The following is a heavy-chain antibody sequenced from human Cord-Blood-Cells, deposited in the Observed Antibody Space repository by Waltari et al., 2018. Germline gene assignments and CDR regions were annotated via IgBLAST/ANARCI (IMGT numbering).Heavy chain of an antibody. CDR3: ARDHSSSWYEYFQH. CDR1: GDRVSSNSAA. V-gene: IGHV6-1*01. J-gene: IGHJ1*01. CDR2: TYYRSKWYN. Sequence: QVQLQQSGPGLAKPSQTLSLTCAISGDRVSSNSAAWTCTRQSPSRGLEWLGRTYYRSKWYNDYAVSVKSRITINPDTSKNQFSLQLNSVTPEDTAVYYCARDHSSSWYEYFQHWGQGTLVTVSS. D-gene: IGHD6-13*01.